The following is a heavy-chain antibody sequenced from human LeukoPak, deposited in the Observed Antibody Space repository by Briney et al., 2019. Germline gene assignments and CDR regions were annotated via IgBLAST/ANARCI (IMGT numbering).Heavy chain of an antibody. J-gene: IGHJ4*02. CDR1: GFTFSSYG. V-gene: IGHV3-30*19. Sequence: GGSLRLSCAASGFTFSSYGMHWVRQAPGKGLEWVAVISYDGSNKYYADSVKGRFTISRDNSKNTLYLQMNSLRAEDTAVYYCAREVEQLVPDYWGQGTLVTVSS. CDR3: AREVEQLVPDY. D-gene: IGHD6-13*01. CDR2: ISYDGSNK.